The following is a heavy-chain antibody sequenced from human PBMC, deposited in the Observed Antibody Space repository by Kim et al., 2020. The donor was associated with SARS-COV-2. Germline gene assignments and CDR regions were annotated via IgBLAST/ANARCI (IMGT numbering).Heavy chain of an antibody. CDR1: GYSFTSYW. V-gene: IGHV5-10-1*01. D-gene: IGHD3-10*01. J-gene: IGHJ5*02. Sequence: GESLKISCKGSGYSFTSYWISWVRQMPGKGLEWMGRIDPSDSYTNYSPSFQGHVTISADKSISTAYLQWSSLKASDTAMYYCARAGQGVLLENWFDPWGQGTLVTVSS. CDR2: IDPSDSYT. CDR3: ARAGQGVLLENWFDP.